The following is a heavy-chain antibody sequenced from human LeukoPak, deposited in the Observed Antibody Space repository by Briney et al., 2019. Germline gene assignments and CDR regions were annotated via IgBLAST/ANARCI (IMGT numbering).Heavy chain of an antibody. CDR1: GGSISSSSYY. D-gene: IGHD2-8*01. CDR2: IYYSGCT. Sequence: PSETLSLTCTVSGGSISSSSYYWGWIRQPPGKGLEWIGSIYYSGCTYYNPSLKSRVTISVDPSKNRFSLQLSSVTAADTAVYYCARLPYGYCTNGVCYKGHYYYYYMDVWGKGTTVTVSS. V-gene: IGHV4-39*01. J-gene: IGHJ6*03. CDR3: ARLPYGYCTNGVCYKGHYYYYYMDV.